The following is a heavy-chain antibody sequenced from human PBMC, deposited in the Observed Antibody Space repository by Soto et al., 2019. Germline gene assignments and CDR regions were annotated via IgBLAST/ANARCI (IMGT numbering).Heavy chain of an antibody. CDR2: IIPIFGTA. J-gene: IGHJ6*02. CDR3: ARHRRRVYSSPYYYYCMDV. Sequence: GASVKVSCKASGGTFSSYAISWVRQAPGQGLEWMGGIIPIFGTANYAQKFQGRVTITADESTSTAYMELSSLRSEDTAVYYCARHRRRVYSSPYYYYCMDVWGQGTTVTVSS. V-gene: IGHV1-69*13. CDR1: GGTFSSYA. D-gene: IGHD5-18*01.